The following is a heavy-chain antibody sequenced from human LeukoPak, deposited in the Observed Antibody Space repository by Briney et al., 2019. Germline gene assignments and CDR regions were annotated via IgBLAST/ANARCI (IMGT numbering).Heavy chain of an antibody. V-gene: IGHV4-39*07. J-gene: IGHJ4*02. CDR3: ARDRSAARSYFDY. Sequence: PSETLSLTCTVSGGSISSSSYYWGWIRQPPGKGLEWIGSMYYSGSTYYNPPLKSRVTISVDTSKNQFSLKLSSVTAADTAVYYCARDRSAARSYFDYWGQGTLVTVSS. D-gene: IGHD6-6*01. CDR1: GGSISSSSYY. CDR2: MYYSGST.